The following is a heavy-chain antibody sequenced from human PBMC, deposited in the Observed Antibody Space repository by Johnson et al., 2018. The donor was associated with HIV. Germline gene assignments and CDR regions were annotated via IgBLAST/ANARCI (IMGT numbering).Heavy chain of an antibody. CDR1: GFTFSSYA. CDR2: ISGSGGST. V-gene: IGHV3-23*04. D-gene: IGHD3/OR15-3a*01. CDR3: AKAGDWSDAFDI. Sequence: EQLVESGGGLVKPGGSRRLSCAASGFTFSSYAMSWVRQAPGKGLEWVSAISGSGGSTYYADSVKGRFTISRDNSKNTLYLQMNSLRAEDTAVYYCAKAGDWSDAFDIWGQGTMVTVAS. J-gene: IGHJ3*02.